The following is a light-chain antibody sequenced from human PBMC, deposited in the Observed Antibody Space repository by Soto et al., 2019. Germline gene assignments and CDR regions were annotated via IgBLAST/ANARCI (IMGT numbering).Light chain of an antibody. CDR2: GAS. V-gene: IGKV3-20*01. J-gene: IGKJ2*01. Sequence: EIVLTQSPGTLSLSPGERATLSSRASQRVYNNYLAWYQQKPGQPPRLLVNGASNRATGIHDRFSGGGAGTDFTLTISSLEPEDFAVYYCQQYGLPPHSFGQGTRVEIK. CDR3: QQYGLPPHS. CDR1: QRVYNNY.